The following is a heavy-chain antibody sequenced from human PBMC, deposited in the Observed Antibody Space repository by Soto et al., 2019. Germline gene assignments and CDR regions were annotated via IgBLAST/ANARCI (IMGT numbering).Heavy chain of an antibody. Sequence: SETLSLTCAVSGDSVSGYYWSWIRQPPGKGLEWIGHMYYSGSANYNSSLKSRVTIKVDTSTNQFSLRLNSVTAADTAVYYCARRVYYVGSDYYRPLAFDIWGRGTMVTVSS. V-gene: IGHV4-59*08. D-gene: IGHD3-22*01. CDR3: ARRVYYVGSDYYRPLAFDI. CDR2: MYYSGSA. J-gene: IGHJ3*02. CDR1: GDSVSGYY.